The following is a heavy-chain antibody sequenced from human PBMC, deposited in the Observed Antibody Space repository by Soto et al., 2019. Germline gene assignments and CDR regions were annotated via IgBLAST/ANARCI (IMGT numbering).Heavy chain of an antibody. D-gene: IGHD5-18*01. V-gene: IGHV4-59*01. CDR1: GGSIRSYY. CDR3: ARGAADTAMVDS. Sequence: PSETLSLTCTVSGGSIRSYYWTWIRQPPGKGLEWLGYIFYSGSTFYNPSLKSRVTISIHTSRSQFSLQLTSVTAADTAVYYCARGAADTAMVDSWGQGTLVTVSS. CDR2: IFYSGST. J-gene: IGHJ4*02.